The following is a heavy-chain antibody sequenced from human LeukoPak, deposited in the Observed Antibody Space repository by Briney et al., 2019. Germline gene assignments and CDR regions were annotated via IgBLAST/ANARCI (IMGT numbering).Heavy chain of an antibody. V-gene: IGHV3-64D*06. CDR2: ISSNGGST. D-gene: IGHD4-17*01. J-gene: IGHJ6*04. CDR1: GFTFSDYY. CDR3: VKPDYGDNAFYYYYGMDV. Sequence: GGSLRLSCAASGFTFSDYYMSWIRQAPGKGLEYVSAISSNGGSTYYADSVKGRFTISRDNSKNTLYLQMSSLRAEDTAVYYCVKPDYGDNAFYYYYGMDVWGKGTTVTVSS.